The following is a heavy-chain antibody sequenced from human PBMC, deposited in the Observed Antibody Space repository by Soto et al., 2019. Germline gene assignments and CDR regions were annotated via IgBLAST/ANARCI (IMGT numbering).Heavy chain of an antibody. V-gene: IGHV4-59*01. Sequence: PSETLYLACTVSGGSIRSYDGTWVRQPPGKGLEWIGYVECSWSSSYNPSLMSRGTISVYTSKNQFSLKLTSVTAADTAVYYCARGGVTTVVLPKYYYFGLDVWGQGTTVIFCS. CDR1: GGSIRSYD. D-gene: IGHD4-17*01. CDR3: ARGGVTTVVLPKYYYFGLDV. J-gene: IGHJ6*02. CDR2: VECSWSS.